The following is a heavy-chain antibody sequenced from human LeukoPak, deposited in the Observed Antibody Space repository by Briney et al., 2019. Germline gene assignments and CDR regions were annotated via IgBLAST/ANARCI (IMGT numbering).Heavy chain of an antibody. J-gene: IGHJ4*02. CDR3: ARASYGDY. D-gene: IGHD4-17*01. Sequence: ASETLSLTCTASGGSISSSSYYWGWIRQPPGKGLEWIGSIYYSGSTYYNPSLKSRVTISVDTSKNQFSLKLSSVTAADTAVYYCARASYGDYWGQGTLVTVSS. CDR1: GGSISSSSYY. CDR2: IYYSGST. V-gene: IGHV4-39*01.